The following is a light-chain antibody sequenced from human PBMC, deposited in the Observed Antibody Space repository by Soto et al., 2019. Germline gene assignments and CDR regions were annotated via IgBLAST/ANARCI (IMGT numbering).Light chain of an antibody. Sequence: DIQMTQSPSILYASDGDRVTITCRASQSISSRLAWFQQMPGKAPNLLIYKASNLQSGVPSRFSGSGSGTDFTLTITSLQPDAFATYYCQQYHSYPWTFGQGTRVDVK. J-gene: IGKJ1*01. V-gene: IGKV1-5*03. CDR2: KAS. CDR3: QQYHSYPWT. CDR1: QSISSR.